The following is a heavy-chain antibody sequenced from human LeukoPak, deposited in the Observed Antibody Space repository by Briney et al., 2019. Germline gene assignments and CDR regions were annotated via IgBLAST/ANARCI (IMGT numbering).Heavy chain of an antibody. D-gene: IGHD6-13*01. Sequence: TGGSLRLSCAASGFTFDDYAMHWVRQAPGKGLEWVSGISWNSGSLGYADFVRGRFTISRDNAKNSLYLQMNSLRVEDTAFYYCARDLGVAGDYRGRGTLVTVSA. CDR3: ARDLGVAGDY. V-gene: IGHV3-9*01. J-gene: IGHJ4*02. CDR1: GFTFDDYA. CDR2: ISWNSGSL.